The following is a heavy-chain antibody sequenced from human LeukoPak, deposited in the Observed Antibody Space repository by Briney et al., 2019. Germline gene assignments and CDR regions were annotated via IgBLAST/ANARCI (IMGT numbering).Heavy chain of an antibody. CDR1: GGPFSGYY. D-gene: IGHD3-3*01. J-gene: IGHJ4*02. CDR2: INHSGIT. V-gene: IGHV4-34*01. Sequence: PSETLSLTCVVYGGPFSGYYRSWIRQPPGKGLEWIGEINHSGITRYNPSLKSRVTISVDTSKNQFSLNLNSVTAADTAVYYCARRGGPYYDFWSGFDYWGQGTLVTVSS. CDR3: ARRGGPYYDFWSGFDY.